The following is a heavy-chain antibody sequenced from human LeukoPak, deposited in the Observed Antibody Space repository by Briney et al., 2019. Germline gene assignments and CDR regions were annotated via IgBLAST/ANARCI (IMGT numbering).Heavy chain of an antibody. J-gene: IGHJ4*02. CDR3: AKAPKLNYYGSGSYPD. Sequence: GGSLRLSCAASGFTFSSYAMSWVRQAPGKGLEWVSAISGSGGSTYYADSVKGRFTISRDNSKNTLYLQMNSLRAEDTAVYYCAKAPKLNYYGSGSYPDWGQGTLVTVSS. CDR2: ISGSGGST. CDR1: GFTFSSYA. V-gene: IGHV3-23*01. D-gene: IGHD3-10*01.